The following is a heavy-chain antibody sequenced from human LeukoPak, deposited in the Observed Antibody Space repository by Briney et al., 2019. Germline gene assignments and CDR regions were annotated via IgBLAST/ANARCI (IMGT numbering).Heavy chain of an antibody. D-gene: IGHD2-15*01. J-gene: IGHJ6*02. Sequence: PSRTLSLTCTVSGDSINSDDYYWSWIRQPPGKGLEWIGFIYYSGSTYYNPSLKSRVTISVDTSKNQFSLKLSSVTAADTAVYYCARDRATYYYGMDVWGQGTTVTVSS. CDR3: ARDRATYYYGMDV. V-gene: IGHV4-30-4*01. CDR1: GDSINSDDYY. CDR2: IYYSGST.